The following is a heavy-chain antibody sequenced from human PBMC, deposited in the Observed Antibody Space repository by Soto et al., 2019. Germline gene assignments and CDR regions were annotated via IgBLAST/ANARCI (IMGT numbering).Heavy chain of an antibody. CDR2: INHSGSS. Sequence: SETLSLTCAVYGGSFSGYYWSWIRRPTGKGQEWSGEINHSGSSNYNPSLKSRVTISVDTSKKQFSLKLSSVTAADTAVYYCARDKGGNPLDYWGQGTLVTVSS. J-gene: IGHJ4*02. D-gene: IGHD2-15*01. CDR1: GGSFSGYY. V-gene: IGHV4-34*01. CDR3: ARDKGGNPLDY.